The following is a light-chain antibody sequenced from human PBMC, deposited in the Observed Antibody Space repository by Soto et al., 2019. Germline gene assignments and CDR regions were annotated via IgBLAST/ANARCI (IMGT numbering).Light chain of an antibody. J-gene: IGLJ2*01. CDR1: TSDVGNYKY. Sequence: QSALTQPASVSGSPGQSITISCTGTTSDVGNYKYVSWYQQVPGKAPKLMIYAATNRPSGVSNRFSGSKSGNTASLTISGLQAEDEADYYCCSYTGISTSVVFGGGTKVTVL. CDR3: CSYTGISTSVV. V-gene: IGLV2-14*01. CDR2: AAT.